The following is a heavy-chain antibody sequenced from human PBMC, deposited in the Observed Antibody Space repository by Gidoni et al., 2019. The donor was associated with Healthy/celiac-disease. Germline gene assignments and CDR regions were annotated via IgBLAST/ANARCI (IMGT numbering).Heavy chain of an antibody. D-gene: IGHD4-17*01. V-gene: IGHV1-69*08. CDR2: IIPILGIA. J-gene: IGHJ4*02. CDR3: AREDYGGNGDY. Sequence: QVQLVQSGAEVKKPGSSVKVSCKDSGGTFSSYTISWVRQAPGQGLEWMGRIIPILGIANYAQKFQGRVTITADRSTSTAYMELSSLRSEDTAMYFCAREDYGGNGDYWGQGTLVTVSS. CDR1: GGTFSSYT.